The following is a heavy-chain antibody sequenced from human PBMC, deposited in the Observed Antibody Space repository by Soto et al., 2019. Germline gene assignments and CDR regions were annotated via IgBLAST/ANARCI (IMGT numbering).Heavy chain of an antibody. CDR1: GDSVSSNSSS. D-gene: IGHD1-26*01. CDR2: TYYRSRWYN. V-gene: IGHV6-1*01. J-gene: IGHJ6*03. Sequence: SHTLSLTCAISGDSVSSNSSSWNWIRQSPSRGLEWLGRTYYRSRWYNDYAVSVKSRITVNPDTSKNQFSLHLNSVTPEDTAVYYCAGPTSLQWYYMDVWDKGTTVTVSS. CDR3: AGPTSLQWYYMDV.